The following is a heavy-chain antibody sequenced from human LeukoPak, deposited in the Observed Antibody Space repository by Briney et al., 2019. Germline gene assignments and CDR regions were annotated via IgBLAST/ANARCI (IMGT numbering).Heavy chain of an antibody. CDR3: ARRGITIFGVVIIDYYFDY. J-gene: IGHJ4*02. V-gene: IGHV4-59*01. D-gene: IGHD3-3*01. Sequence: SETLSLTCTVSGGSISSYYWSWIRQPPGKGLEWIGYIYYSGSTNYNPSLKSRVTLSVDTSKNQFSLKLSSVTAADTAVYYCARRGITIFGVVIIDYYFDYWGQGTLVTVSS. CDR1: GGSISSYY. CDR2: IYYSGST.